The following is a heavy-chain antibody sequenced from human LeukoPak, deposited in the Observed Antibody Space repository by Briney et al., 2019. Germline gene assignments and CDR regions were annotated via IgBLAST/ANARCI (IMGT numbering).Heavy chain of an antibody. CDR1: GGSFSGYY. Sequence: PSETLSLTCAVYGGSFSGYYWSWVRQPPGKGLEWIGEINHSGSTNYNPSLTSRGTISVDTSKNQFSLKLSSVTAADTAVYYCARAIAAAGTCWFDPWGQGTLVTVSS. CDR3: ARAIAAAGTCWFDP. V-gene: IGHV4-34*01. D-gene: IGHD6-13*01. J-gene: IGHJ5*02. CDR2: INHSGST.